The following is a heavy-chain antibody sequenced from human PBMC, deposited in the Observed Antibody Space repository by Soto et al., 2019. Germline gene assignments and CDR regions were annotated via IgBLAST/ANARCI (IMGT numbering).Heavy chain of an antibody. Sequence: GGSRRLSCAASEFTFSSYGMHWVRQAPGKGLEWVALISYDGSNKYYADSVKGRFTISRDNSKNTLYLQMNSLRAEDTAVYYCAKDVVVGATPGLGDYYYYYGMDVWGQGTTVTVSS. J-gene: IGHJ6*02. CDR3: AKDVVVGATPGLGDYYYYYGMDV. D-gene: IGHD1-26*01. CDR1: EFTFSSYG. V-gene: IGHV3-30*18. CDR2: ISYDGSNK.